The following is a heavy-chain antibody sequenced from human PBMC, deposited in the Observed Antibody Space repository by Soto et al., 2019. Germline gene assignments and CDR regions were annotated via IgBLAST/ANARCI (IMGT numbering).Heavy chain of an antibody. CDR2: IYGGGNGP. CDR3: AKMEGMDPWAYSFDY. CDR1: GFTFSDFG. V-gene: IGHV3-23*01. Sequence: EVQVLESGGGLVQPGGSLRLSCAATGFTFSDFGMSWVRQAPGQGLEWVSRIYGGGNGPHYADSVKGRVTISRDNSKNTLYLQMNSLRAEDTAVYYCAKMEGMDPWAYSFDYWGQGTLVTVSS. J-gene: IGHJ4*02. D-gene: IGHD2-2*03.